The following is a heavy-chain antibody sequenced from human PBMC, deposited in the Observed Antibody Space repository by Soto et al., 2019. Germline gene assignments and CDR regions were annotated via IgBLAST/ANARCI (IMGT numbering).Heavy chain of an antibody. J-gene: IGHJ4*02. CDR2: INHSGST. CDR3: ARIDGGQQLVNLFSDFDY. CDR1: GGSFSGYY. D-gene: IGHD6-13*01. V-gene: IGHV4-34*01. Sequence: SETLSLTCAVYGGSFSGYYWSWIRQPPGKGLEWIGEINHSGSTNYNPSLKSRVTISVDTSKNQFSLKLSSVTAADTAVYYCARIDGGQQLVNLFSDFDYWGQGTLVTVSS.